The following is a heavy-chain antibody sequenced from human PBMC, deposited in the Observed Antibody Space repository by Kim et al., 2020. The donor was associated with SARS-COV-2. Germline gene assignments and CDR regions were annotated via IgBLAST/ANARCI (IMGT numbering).Heavy chain of an antibody. J-gene: IGHJ4*02. CDR3: ARDTKWILDY. CDR2: ISYDGSNK. CDR1: GFTFSSYA. Sequence: GGSLRLSCAASGFTFSSYAMHWVRQAPGKGLEWVAVISYDGSNKYYADSVKGRFTISRDNSKNTLYLQMNSLRAEDTAVYYCARDTKWILDYWGQGTLVTVSS. D-gene: IGHD5-18*01. V-gene: IGHV3-30-3*01.